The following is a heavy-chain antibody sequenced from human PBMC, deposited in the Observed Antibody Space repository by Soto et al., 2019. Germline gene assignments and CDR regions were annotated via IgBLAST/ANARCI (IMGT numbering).Heavy chain of an antibody. Sequence: SETLSLTCSFSGGSISGSYWSWIRQSPGKGLEWLGYVYYTGSTNYSPSLRSRVSISVDTSKNEFSLRLSSVTAADTAVYFCARSVAVPGAHIDYWGQGTQVTVSS. D-gene: IGHD6-19*01. J-gene: IGHJ4*02. CDR3: ARSVAVPGAHIDY. V-gene: IGHV4-59*01. CDR2: VYYTGST. CDR1: GGSISGSY.